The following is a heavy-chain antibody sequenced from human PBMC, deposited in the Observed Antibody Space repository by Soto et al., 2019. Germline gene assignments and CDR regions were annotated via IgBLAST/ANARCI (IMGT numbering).Heavy chain of an antibody. J-gene: IGHJ6*02. CDR1: GFTFSSYA. CDR2: ISGSGGST. CDR3: AKGDSITMIVACMDV. V-gene: IGHV3-23*01. Sequence: GVSLRLSFAAPGFTFSSYAMSWVRQAPGKGLEWVSAISGSGGSTYYADSVKGRFTISRDNSKNTLYLQMNSLRAEDTAVYYCAKGDSITMIVACMDVWGQGTTVTVSS. D-gene: IGHD3-22*01.